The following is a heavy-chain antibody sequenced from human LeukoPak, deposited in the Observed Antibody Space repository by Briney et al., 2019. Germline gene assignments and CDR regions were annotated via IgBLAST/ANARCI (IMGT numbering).Heavy chain of an antibody. V-gene: IGHV3-11*01. CDR1: GFTFSDYY. J-gene: IGHJ4*02. CDR2: ISSSGSTI. Sequence: GGSLRLSCAASGFTFSDYYMTWIRQAPGKGLEWVSYISSSGSTIYYADSVKGRFTISRDNAKNSLYLQMNSLRAEDTAVYYCARDSTSNTAMMYYFDYWGQGTLVTVSS. D-gene: IGHD5-18*01. CDR3: ARDSTSNTAMMYYFDY.